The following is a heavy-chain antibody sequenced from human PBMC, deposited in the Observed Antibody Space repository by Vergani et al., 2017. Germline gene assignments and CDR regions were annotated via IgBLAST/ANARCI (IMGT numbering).Heavy chain of an antibody. D-gene: IGHD5-24*01. J-gene: IGHJ4*02. V-gene: IGHV3-33*01. CDR3: GRGSDNYN. CDR2: TWYDGNNK. CDR1: GFTFNQYG. Sequence: QVQLVESGGGVVQPGRSLRLSCAASGFTFNQYGMHWVRQAPGKGLEWVAVTWYDGNNKQYADSVKGRFTISRDNSKSTMYLQMNSLRDEDTGVYYCGRGSDNYNWGKGTLVTVSS.